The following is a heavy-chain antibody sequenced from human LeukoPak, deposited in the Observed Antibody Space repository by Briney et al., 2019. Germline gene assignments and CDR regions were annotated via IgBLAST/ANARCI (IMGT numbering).Heavy chain of an antibody. J-gene: IGHJ4*02. CDR2: IYSGGST. D-gene: IGHD6-13*01. V-gene: IGHV3-66*01. CDR1: GFTVSSNY. CDR3: ARIYPRLAAAGN. Sequence: PGGSLTLSCPASGFTVSSNYMSWVRQAPGKGLEWVSVIYSGGSTYYADSVKGRFTISRDNSKNTLYLQMNSLRADDTAVYYCARIYPRLAAAGNWGQGTLVTVSS.